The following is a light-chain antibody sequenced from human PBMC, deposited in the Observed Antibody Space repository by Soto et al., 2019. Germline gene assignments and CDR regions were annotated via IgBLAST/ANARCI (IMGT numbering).Light chain of an antibody. CDR3: QQYASSPLT. V-gene: IGKV3-20*01. CDR1: QSISKNY. J-gene: IGKJ4*01. CDR2: GAS. Sequence: EIVLTQSPGTLSLSPGERATLSCRASQSISKNYLAWYQQKPGQAPRPLIYGASTRATGIPDRFSGSGSGTDFPLTIRRLEPEDFAVYFCQQYASSPLTFGGGTKVEI.